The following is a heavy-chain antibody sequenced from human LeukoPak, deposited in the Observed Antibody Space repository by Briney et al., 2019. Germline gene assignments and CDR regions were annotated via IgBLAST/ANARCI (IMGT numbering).Heavy chain of an antibody. J-gene: IGHJ4*02. CDR2: IIPIFGTA. D-gene: IGHD2-15*01. CDR1: GGTFSSYA. CDR3: ARDAASSRRTGGPSDY. V-gene: IGHV1-69*05. Sequence: PPASVKVSCKASGGTFSSYAISWVRQAPGQGLEWMGGIIPIFGTANYAQKFQGRVTMTRDTSTSTVYMELSSLTSDDTAVFYCARDAASSRRTGGPSDYWGQGTLVTVSS.